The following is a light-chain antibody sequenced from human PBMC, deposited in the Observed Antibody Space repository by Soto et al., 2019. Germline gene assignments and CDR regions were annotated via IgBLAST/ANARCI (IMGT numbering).Light chain of an antibody. CDR3: SSFTISRNTVI. J-gene: IGLJ2*01. Sequence: QSALAQPPSVSGSPGQSATISCTGTSSHVSDYYRFSWYQHLPGSAPKLLIYGVSNRPSGISNRFSGSKSGNTASLTISGLQAEDEADYYCSSFTISRNTVIFGGGTKLTVL. V-gene: IGLV2-18*02. CDR1: SSHVSDYYR. CDR2: GVS.